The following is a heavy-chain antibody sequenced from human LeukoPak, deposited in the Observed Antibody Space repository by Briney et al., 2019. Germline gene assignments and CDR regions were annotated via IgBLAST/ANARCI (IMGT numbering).Heavy chain of an antibody. CDR2: IYYSGST. CDR1: GGSISSGDYY. CDR3: ARGSPLFDY. Sequence: SETLSLTCTVSGGSISSGDYYWSWIRQPPGKGLEWIGYIYYSGSTYYNPSLKSRVTISVDTSKNQFSLKLSSATAAHTAVYYCARGSPLFDYWGQGTLVTVSS. V-gene: IGHV4-30-4*01. J-gene: IGHJ4*02.